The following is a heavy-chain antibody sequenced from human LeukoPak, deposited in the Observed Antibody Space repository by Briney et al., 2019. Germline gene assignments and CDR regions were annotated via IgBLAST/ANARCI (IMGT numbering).Heavy chain of an antibody. Sequence: PGGSLRLSCAASGFTFSSYEMNWVRQAPGKGLEWVSSISSSSSYIYYADSVKGRFTISRDNAKNSLYLQMNSLRAEDTAVYYCASAETYYDFWSGVDAFDIWGQGTMVTVSS. V-gene: IGHV3-21*01. CDR3: ASAETYYDFWSGVDAFDI. CDR2: ISSSSSYI. CDR1: GFTFSSYE. J-gene: IGHJ3*02. D-gene: IGHD3-3*01.